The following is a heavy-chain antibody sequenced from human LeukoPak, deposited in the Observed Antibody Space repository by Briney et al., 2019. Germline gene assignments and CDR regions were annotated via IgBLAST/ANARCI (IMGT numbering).Heavy chain of an antibody. CDR2: ISAYNGNT. CDR1: GYSFTSYG. Sequence: GESLKISCKGSGYSFTSYGISWVRQAPGQGLEWMGWISAYNGNTNYAQKLQGRVTMTTDTSTSTAYMELRSLRSDDTAVYYCAREGGGRYSYGYPGYYYYYMDVWGKGTTVTVSS. CDR3: AREGGGRYSYGYPGYYYYYMDV. D-gene: IGHD5-18*01. V-gene: IGHV1-18*01. J-gene: IGHJ6*03.